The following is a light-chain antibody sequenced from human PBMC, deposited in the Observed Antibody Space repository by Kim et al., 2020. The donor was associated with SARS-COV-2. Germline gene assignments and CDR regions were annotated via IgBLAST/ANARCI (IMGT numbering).Light chain of an antibody. V-gene: IGKV1-39*01. CDR2: TAS. CDR1: QSISSY. CDR3: QQGYSTPYT. Sequence: DIQMTQSPSSLSASVGDRVTITRRASQSISSYLNWYQQKPGKAPKLLIYTASNLQSGVPSRFSGSGSGTDFTLTISSLQPEDFATYYCQQGYSTPYTFGQGTKLEI. J-gene: IGKJ2*01.